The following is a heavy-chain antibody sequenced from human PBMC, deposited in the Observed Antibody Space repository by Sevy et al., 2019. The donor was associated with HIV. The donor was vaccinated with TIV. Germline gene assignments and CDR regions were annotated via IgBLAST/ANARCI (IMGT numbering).Heavy chain of an antibody. CDR2: IVVGSGNT. Sequence: AAVKVSCKASGFTFTSSAVQWVRQARGQRLEWIGWIVVGSGNTNYAQKFQERVTITRDMSTSTAYMELSSLRSEDTAVYYCAASHPFYGSGSYYSDYWGQGTLVTVSS. CDR1: GFTFTSSA. V-gene: IGHV1-58*01. D-gene: IGHD3-10*01. CDR3: AASHPFYGSGSYYSDY. J-gene: IGHJ4*02.